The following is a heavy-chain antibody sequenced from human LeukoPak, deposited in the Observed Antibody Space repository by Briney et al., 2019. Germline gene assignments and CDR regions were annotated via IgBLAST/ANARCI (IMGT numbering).Heavy chain of an antibody. CDR3: ARHDAVPVIRRGFDF. Sequence: SETLSLTCTVSGGSVSGYYWSWLRQPPGKGLEWIGYIYYNGATLYSPSFKSRLTMSVDTSGNHFSLKLTSVTAADTAVYYCARHDAVPVIRRGFDFWGRGTLVTVSS. J-gene: IGHJ4*02. CDR2: IYYNGAT. V-gene: IGHV4-59*08. CDR1: GGSVSGYY. D-gene: IGHD2-21*02.